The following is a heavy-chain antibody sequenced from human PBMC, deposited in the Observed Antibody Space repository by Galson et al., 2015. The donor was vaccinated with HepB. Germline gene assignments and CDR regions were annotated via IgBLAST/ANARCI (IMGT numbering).Heavy chain of an antibody. CDR2: ISRDSGNI. J-gene: IGHJ4*02. D-gene: IGHD3-22*01. V-gene: IGHV3-9*01. CDR3: VKDMAYDIRGPFDY. CDR1: GFIFGDYA. Sequence: SLRLSCAASGFIFGDYAMHWVRQTPGKGLGWVSSISRDSGNIDYAHSVKGRFTISRDNVKNSLYLEMNSLRAEDTALYYCVKDMAYDIRGPFDYWGQGTLVTVSS.